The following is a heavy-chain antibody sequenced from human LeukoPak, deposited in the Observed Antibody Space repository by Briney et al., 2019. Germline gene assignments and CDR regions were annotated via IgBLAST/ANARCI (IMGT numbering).Heavy chain of an antibody. V-gene: IGHV5-51*01. CDR1: GYSFNTFY. CDR3: ARLIYYGSGRTYFFDS. CDR2: IYPSDSGT. J-gene: IGHJ4*02. D-gene: IGHD3-10*01. Sequence: GESLKISCKGSGYSFNTFYIGWVRQTPETGLEWMGNIYPSDSGTKYKPSFQGQITISVDKAITTAYLHLSSLKASDTGMYYCARLIYYGSGRTYFFDSWGQGTLVTVSP.